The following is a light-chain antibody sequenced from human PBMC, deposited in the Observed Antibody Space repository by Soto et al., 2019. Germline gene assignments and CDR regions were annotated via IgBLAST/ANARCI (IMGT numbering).Light chain of an antibody. CDR3: QQYGSSPPVT. V-gene: IGKV3-20*01. CDR1: QCLLHSNGYTY. Sequence: DIVVTQSPLSLSSTPAGASSISCRSSQCLLHSNGYTYLDWYLQKPGQAPRLLIYGASSRATGIPDRFSGSGSGTDFTLTISRLEPEDFAVYYCQQYGSSPPVTFGGGTKVDIK. J-gene: IGKJ4*01. CDR2: GAS.